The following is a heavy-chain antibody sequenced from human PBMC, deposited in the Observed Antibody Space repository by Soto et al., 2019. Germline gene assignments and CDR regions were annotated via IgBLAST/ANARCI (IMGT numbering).Heavy chain of an antibody. CDR2: ISPSGGST. CDR3: ARDLVDYYDSSGSVAFDI. CDR1: GYTFTSYY. V-gene: IGHV1-46*01. Sequence: ASVKVSCKASGYTFTSYYMHWVRQAPGQGLEWMGIISPSGGSTSYAQKFQGRVTMTRDTSTSTVYMELSSLRSEDTAVYYCARDLVDYYDSSGSVAFDIWGQGTMVTVSS. D-gene: IGHD3-22*01. J-gene: IGHJ3*02.